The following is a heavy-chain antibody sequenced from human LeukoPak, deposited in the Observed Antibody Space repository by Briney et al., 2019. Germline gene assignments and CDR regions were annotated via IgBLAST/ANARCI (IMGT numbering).Heavy chain of an antibody. CDR1: GFTVSSNY. V-gene: IGHV3-53*01. CDR2: IYSGGST. D-gene: IGHD1-26*01. Sequence: GGSLRLSCAASGFTVSSNYMSWVRQAPGKGLEWVSVIYSGGSTYYADSVKGRFTISRDNSKNTLYLQMNSLRAEDTAVYYCGRDYQEVGATPYWGQGTLATVSS. J-gene: IGHJ4*02. CDR3: GRDYQEVGATPY.